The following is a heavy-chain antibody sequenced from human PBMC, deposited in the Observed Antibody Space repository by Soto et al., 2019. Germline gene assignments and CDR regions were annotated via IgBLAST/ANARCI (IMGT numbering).Heavy chain of an antibody. CDR3: AKGGRQWLVTSDFNY. Sequence: VQLVESGGGVVEPGRSLRLSGAASGFTFSDYAMHWVRKAPGKGLERVAVVSHDGRNIHYADSVKGRFTISRDSSKNTVSLEMTSLRAEDTAVYYCAKGGRQWLVTSDFNYWGQGALVTVSS. CDR1: GFTFSDYA. J-gene: IGHJ4*02. D-gene: IGHD6-19*01. V-gene: IGHV3-30*18. CDR2: VSHDGRNI.